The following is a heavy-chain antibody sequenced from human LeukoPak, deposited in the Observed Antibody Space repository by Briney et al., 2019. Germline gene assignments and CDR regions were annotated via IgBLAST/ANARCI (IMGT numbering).Heavy chain of an antibody. CDR3: ARAVRVGYCSGGCCDVFSCGMDV. CDR1: GGSISSYY. J-gene: IGHJ6*01. Sequence: SETLSLTCTVSGGSISSYYWSWIRQPPGKGLEWIGYIYYSGSTNYNPSLKSRVTISVDTSKNQFSLKLSSVTAADTAVYYCARAVRVGYCSGGCCDVFSCGMDVWGQGTTVTVAS. D-gene: IGHD2-15*01. CDR2: IYYSGST. V-gene: IGHV4-59*01.